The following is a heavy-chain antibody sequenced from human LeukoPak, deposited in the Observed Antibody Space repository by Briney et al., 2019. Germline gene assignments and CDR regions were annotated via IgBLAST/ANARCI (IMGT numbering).Heavy chain of an antibody. Sequence: GGSLRLSCAASGFTFSNYGMHWVRQAPGKGLEWVAFIRYDGSNKYYADSVKGRFTISRDNSKNTLYLQMNSLRAEDTAVYYCAKGSGFWSGYSDPYYFDYWGQGTLVTVSS. CDR3: AKGSGFWSGYSDPYYFDY. CDR2: IRYDGSNK. V-gene: IGHV3-30*02. CDR1: GFTFSNYG. D-gene: IGHD3-3*01. J-gene: IGHJ4*02.